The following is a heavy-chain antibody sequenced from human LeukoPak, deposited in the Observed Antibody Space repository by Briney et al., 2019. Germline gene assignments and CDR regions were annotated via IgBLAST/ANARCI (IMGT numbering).Heavy chain of an antibody. Sequence: GKSLKISCKGSEYSFTSYWIGWVLQMPGKGLEWMGIIYPHDSDTRYSPSFQGQVTISADKSISTAYLQWNSLKASDTAMYYCARSGLLDNWGQGSLVTVSS. V-gene: IGHV5-51*01. CDR2: IYPHDSDT. D-gene: IGHD3/OR15-3a*01. CDR1: EYSFTSYW. CDR3: ARSGLLDN. J-gene: IGHJ4*02.